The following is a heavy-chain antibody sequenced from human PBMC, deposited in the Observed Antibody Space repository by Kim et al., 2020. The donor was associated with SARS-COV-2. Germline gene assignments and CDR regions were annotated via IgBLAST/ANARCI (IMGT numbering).Heavy chain of an antibody. Sequence: GGSLRLSCAASGFTFSSYGMHWVRQAPGKGLEWVAVISYDGSNKYYADSVKGRFTISRDNSKNTLYLQMNSLRAEDTAVYYCAKLGGSGAFDYWGQGTLVTVSS. CDR2: ISYDGSNK. J-gene: IGHJ4*02. V-gene: IGHV3-30*18. CDR1: GFTFSSYG. CDR3: AKLGGSGAFDY. D-gene: IGHD3-10*01.